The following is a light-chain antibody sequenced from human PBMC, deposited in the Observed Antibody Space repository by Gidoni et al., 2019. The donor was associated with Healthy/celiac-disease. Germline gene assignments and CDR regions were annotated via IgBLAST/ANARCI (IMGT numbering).Light chain of an antibody. Sequence: DIVMTQSPDSLAVSLGERATINCKSSQSVLYSSNNKNYLAWYQQKPGQPPKLLIYWASTRESGVPDRCSGSGSGTDFTLTISSLQAEDVAVYYCHQYSSTPPTFGGGTKVEIK. J-gene: IGKJ4*01. V-gene: IGKV4-1*01. CDR3: HQYSSTPPT. CDR1: QSVLYSSNNKNY. CDR2: WAS.